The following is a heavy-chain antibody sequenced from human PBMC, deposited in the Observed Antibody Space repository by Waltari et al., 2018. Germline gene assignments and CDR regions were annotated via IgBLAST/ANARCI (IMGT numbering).Heavy chain of an antibody. J-gene: IGHJ3*02. D-gene: IGHD4-4*01. CDR2: IIPILGIA. CDR1: GGTFISYP. V-gene: IGHV1-69*04. CDR3: AREDYSDAFDI. Sequence: QVQLVQSGAEVKKPGSSVKVSCKASGGTFISYPLSWVRQAPGQGLEWMGRIIPILGIANYAQKFQGRVTITADKSTSTAYMELSSLRSEDTAVYYCAREDYSDAFDIWGQGTMVTVSS.